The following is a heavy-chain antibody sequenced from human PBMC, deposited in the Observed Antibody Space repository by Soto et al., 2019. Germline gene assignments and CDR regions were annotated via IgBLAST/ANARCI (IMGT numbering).Heavy chain of an antibody. V-gene: IGHV3-64*04. CDR3: AREDWNYLHFDY. J-gene: IGHJ4*02. CDR2: ISSNGGST. D-gene: IGHD1-7*01. CDR1: GFTFRNSA. Sequence: GGSLRLSCSASGFTFRNSAMHWVRQAPGKGLEYVSAISSNGGSTNYADSVKGRFTVSRDNSKNTLYLQMNSLRAEDTAVYYCAREDWNYLHFDYWGQGTLVTVSS.